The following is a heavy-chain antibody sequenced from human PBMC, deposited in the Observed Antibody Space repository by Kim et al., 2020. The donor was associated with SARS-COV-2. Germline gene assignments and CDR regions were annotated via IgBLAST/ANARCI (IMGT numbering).Heavy chain of an antibody. V-gene: IGHV6-1*01. J-gene: IGHJ4*02. CDR3: ARGSSWDNRYFDY. Sequence: YAVSVKSRITINPDTSKNQFSLQLNSVTPEDTAVYYCARGSSWDNRYFDYWGQGTLVTVSS. D-gene: IGHD6-13*01.